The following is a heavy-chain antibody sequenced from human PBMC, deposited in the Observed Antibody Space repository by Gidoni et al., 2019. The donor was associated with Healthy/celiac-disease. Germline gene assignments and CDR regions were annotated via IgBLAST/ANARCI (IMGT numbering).Heavy chain of an antibody. D-gene: IGHD4-17*01. Sequence: VQLLESGGDLVQPGGSLRLSCAASGFPFRVYAMRWVRQAPGKGLELVSDSSGSGGRTYDAESVRGRFTISRDNSKNTLDLQMNSLRAEDTAVYYCAKGSTVTKKNYFDYWGQGTLVTVSS. CDR2: SSGSGGRT. V-gene: IGHV3-23*01. CDR3: AKGSTVTKKNYFDY. CDR1: GFPFRVYA. J-gene: IGHJ4*02.